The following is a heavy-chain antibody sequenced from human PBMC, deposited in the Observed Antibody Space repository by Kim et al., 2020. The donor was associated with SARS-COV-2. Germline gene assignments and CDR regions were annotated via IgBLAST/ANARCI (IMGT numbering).Heavy chain of an antibody. Sequence: GGSLRLSCAASGFIFSSYSMNWVRQAPGKGLEWLSSISSSSDYIYYADSVKGRXXISXDNTKNSLFLQMNXXXAEDTAVYYCVRXXXXXXTSTNCYYNYGXXXWGQGXXVTVSS. V-gene: IGHV3-21*01. J-gene: IGHJ6*02. CDR3: VRXXXXXXTSTNCYYNYGXXX. CDR1: GFIFSSYS. CDR2: ISSSSDYI. D-gene: IGHD2-2*01.